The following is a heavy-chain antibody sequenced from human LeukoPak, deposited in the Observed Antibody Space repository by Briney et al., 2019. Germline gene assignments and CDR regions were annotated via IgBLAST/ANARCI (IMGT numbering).Heavy chain of an antibody. J-gene: IGHJ4*02. CDR3: ARGHTVLLWFGELLTLDC. D-gene: IGHD3-10*01. CDR1: GYTFTSYG. V-gene: IGHV1-18*01. CDR2: ISAYNGNT. Sequence: ASVKVSCKASGYTFTSYGISWVRQAPGQGLEWMGWISAYNGNTNYAQKLQGRVTMTTDTSTSTAYMELRSLRSDDTAVYYCARGHTVLLWFGELLTLDCWGQGTLVTVSS.